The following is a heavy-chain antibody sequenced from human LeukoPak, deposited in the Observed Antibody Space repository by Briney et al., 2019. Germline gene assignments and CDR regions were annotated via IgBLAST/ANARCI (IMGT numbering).Heavy chain of an antibody. CDR3: AREWSSSGWLLEY. J-gene: IGHJ4*02. CDR2: ISNDGTST. V-gene: IGHV3-74*01. CDR1: KFTFSSYA. Sequence: GGSLRLSCAASKFTFSSYAMHWVRQVPGKGLVWVSRISNDGTSTIYADSVKGRFTISRDNAKNTLYLQMNSLRAEDTAVYYCAREWSSSGWLLEYWGQGALVTVSS. D-gene: IGHD6-19*01.